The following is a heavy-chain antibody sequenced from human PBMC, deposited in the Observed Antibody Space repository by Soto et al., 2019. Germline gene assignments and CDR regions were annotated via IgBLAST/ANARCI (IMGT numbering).Heavy chain of an antibody. J-gene: IGHJ6*02. CDR2: ILYSGST. D-gene: IGHD5-12*01. Sequence: SETLSLTCTVSGGSISSSDSYWGWIRQPPGKGLEWIGHILYSGSTYYNPSLKSRVTISVDTSKNQFSLKLSSVTAADTAVYYCAREEGDGYKHHYYYYGMDVWGQGTTVTVSS. CDR1: GGSISSSDSY. V-gene: IGHV4-39*07. CDR3: AREEGDGYKHHYYYYGMDV.